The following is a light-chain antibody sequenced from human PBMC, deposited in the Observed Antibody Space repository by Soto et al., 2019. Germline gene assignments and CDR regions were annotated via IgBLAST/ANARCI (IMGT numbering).Light chain of an antibody. Sequence: EIEMTQSPATLSVSPGERATLSWRASQSVSSDLGWYQQKPGQAPRLLIYGASTRATGIPARFSGSGSGTDFTHTISRLEPEDFAVYYCQQYGSSPRTFGQGTKVDIK. CDR1: QSVSSD. J-gene: IGKJ1*01. CDR3: QQYGSSPRT. CDR2: GAS. V-gene: IGKV3-15*01.